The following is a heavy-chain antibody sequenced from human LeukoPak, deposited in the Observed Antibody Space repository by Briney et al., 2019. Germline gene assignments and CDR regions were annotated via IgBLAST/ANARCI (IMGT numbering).Heavy chain of an antibody. V-gene: IGHV1-69*13. D-gene: IGHD7-27*01. CDR3: AVGIGPGSENIDERYYFDY. Sequence: RASVKVSCKASGGTFSSYAISWVRQAPGQGLEWMGGIIPIFGTANYAQKFQGRVTITADESTSTAYMELSSLRSEDTAVYYCAVGIGPGSENIDERYYFDYWGQGTLVTVSS. CDR2: IIPIFGTA. CDR1: GGTFSSYA. J-gene: IGHJ4*02.